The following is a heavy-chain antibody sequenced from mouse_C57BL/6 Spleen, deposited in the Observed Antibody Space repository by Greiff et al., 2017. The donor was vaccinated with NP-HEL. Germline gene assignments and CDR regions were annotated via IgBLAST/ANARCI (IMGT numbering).Heavy chain of an antibody. Sequence: QVQLQQPGAELVMPGASVKLSCKASGYTFTSYWMHWVKQRPGQGLEWIGEIDPSDSYTNYNQQFKGKSTLTVDKSSSTAYMQLSSLTSEDSAVYYCARGDYYGSSLYFDYWGQGTTLTVSS. J-gene: IGHJ2*01. CDR3: ARGDYYGSSLYFDY. CDR2: IDPSDSYT. V-gene: IGHV1-69*01. D-gene: IGHD1-1*01. CDR1: GYTFTSYW.